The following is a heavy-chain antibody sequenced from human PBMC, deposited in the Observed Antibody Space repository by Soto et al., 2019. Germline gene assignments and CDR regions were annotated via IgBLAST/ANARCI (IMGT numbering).Heavy chain of an antibody. V-gene: IGHV5-51*01. CDR3: ARPRGGYDSIRYAFDI. CDR2: IYPGDSDT. D-gene: IGHD3-22*01. J-gene: IGHJ3*02. CDR1: GYSFTSYW. Sequence: GESLKISCKGSGYSFTSYWIGWVRQMPGKGLEWMGIIYPGDSDTRYSPSFQGQVTISADKSISTAYLQWSSLKASDTAMYYCARPRGGYDSIRYAFDIWGQGTMVTVSS.